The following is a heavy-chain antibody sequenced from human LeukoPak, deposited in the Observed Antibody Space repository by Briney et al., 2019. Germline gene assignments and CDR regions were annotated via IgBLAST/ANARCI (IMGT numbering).Heavy chain of an antibody. CDR2: ISWNSGRI. D-gene: IGHD3-10*01. CDR3: ARSGRGVDSFYFYMDV. CDR1: GFTFDDYA. Sequence: GRSLRLSCVASGFTFDDYAMHWVRQVPGKGLEWVSGISWNSGRIGYADSVKGRFTISRDNAKNSLYLQMNSLRAEDTAVYYCARSGRGVDSFYFYMDVWGKGTTVTVSS. J-gene: IGHJ6*03. V-gene: IGHV3-9*01.